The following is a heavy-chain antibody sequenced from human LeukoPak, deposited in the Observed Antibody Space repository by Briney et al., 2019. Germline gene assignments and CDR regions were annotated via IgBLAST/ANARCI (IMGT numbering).Heavy chain of an antibody. J-gene: IGHJ4*02. V-gene: IGHV3-30*03. CDR3: ARRAGAYSHPYDY. CDR1: GFTFSSYG. D-gene: IGHD4/OR15-4a*01. Sequence: GGSLRLSCAASGFTFSSYGMHWVRQAPGKGMEWVAVISYDGSTKYYADSVKGQFTISRDNSKNTLYLQMDSLRADDTAVYYCARRAGAYSHPYDYWGQGTLVTVSS. CDR2: ISYDGSTK.